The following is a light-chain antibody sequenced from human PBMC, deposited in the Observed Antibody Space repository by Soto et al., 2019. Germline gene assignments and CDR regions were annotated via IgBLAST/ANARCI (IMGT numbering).Light chain of an antibody. V-gene: IGKV3-11*01. J-gene: IGKJ4*01. CDR2: DTS. Sequence: DIVLTQSPATLSLSPGERATLSCRASQSITTYLAWYQQKPGQAPRLLIHDTSNRATGIPARFSGSGSGTDFTLTISSLETEDFAVYYWQQRSNWPPTFGGGTKVEIK. CDR1: QSITTY. CDR3: QQRSNWPPT.